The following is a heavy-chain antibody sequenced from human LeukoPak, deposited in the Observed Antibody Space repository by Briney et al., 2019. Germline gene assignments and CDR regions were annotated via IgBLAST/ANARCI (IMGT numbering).Heavy chain of an antibody. CDR2: ISYDGSNK. CDR1: GFTFSSYG. D-gene: IGHD1-26*01. CDR3: ARDRGTKGIFDY. Sequence: PGGSLRLSCAASGFTFSSYGMHWVRQAPGKGLEWVAVISYDGSNKYYADSVKGRFTISRDNSKNTLYLQMNSLRAEDTAVYYCARDRGTKGIFDYWGQGTLVTVSS. J-gene: IGHJ4*02. V-gene: IGHV3-30*19.